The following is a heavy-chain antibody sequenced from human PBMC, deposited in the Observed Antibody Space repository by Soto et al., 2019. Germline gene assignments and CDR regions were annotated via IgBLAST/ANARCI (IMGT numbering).Heavy chain of an antibody. CDR1: GYTFTIYY. V-gene: IGHV1-46*01. Sequence: ASVKVSCKASGYTFTIYYMHWVRQAPGQGLEWMGIIDPSGGGTSYAQKFQGRVTMTRDTSISTAYMELSRLRSDDTAVYYCAREVAAAGTWGYYYYGMDVWGQGTTVTVSS. J-gene: IGHJ6*02. D-gene: IGHD6-13*01. CDR3: AREVAAAGTWGYYYYGMDV. CDR2: IDPSGGGT.